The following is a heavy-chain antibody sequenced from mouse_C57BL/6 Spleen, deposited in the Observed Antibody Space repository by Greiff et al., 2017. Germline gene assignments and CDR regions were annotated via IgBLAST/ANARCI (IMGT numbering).Heavy chain of an antibody. Sequence: QVHVKQSGAELARPGASVKLSCKASGYTFTSYGISWVKQRTGQGLEWIGEIYPRSGNTYYNEKFKGKATLTADKSSSTAYMELRSLTSEDSAVYFCARSELFAYWGQGTLVTVSA. J-gene: IGHJ3*01. CDR2: IYPRSGNT. CDR1: GYTFTSYG. CDR3: ARSELFAY. V-gene: IGHV1-81*01.